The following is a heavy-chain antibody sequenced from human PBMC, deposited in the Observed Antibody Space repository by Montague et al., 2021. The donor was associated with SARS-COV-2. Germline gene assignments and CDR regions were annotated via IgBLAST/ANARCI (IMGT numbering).Heavy chain of an antibody. CDR3: ARRGDYGGPRFDY. D-gene: IGHD4-23*01. J-gene: IGHJ4*02. Sequence: SETLSLTCTVSGGSVSSRSYYWGWIRQPPGKGLKWIGSIYYSGSTHYNPSLKSRVTISVDTSKNQFSLKLSSVTAADTAVYYCARRGDYGGPRFDYWSQGTLVSVSS. CDR2: IYYSGST. V-gene: IGHV4-39*01. CDR1: GGSVSSRSYY.